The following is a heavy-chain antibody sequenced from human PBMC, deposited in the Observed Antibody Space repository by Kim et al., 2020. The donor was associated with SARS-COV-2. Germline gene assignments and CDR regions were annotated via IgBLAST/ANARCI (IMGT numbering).Heavy chain of an antibody. V-gene: IGHV3-21*01. J-gene: IGHJ4*02. Sequence: DSVKGRFTISRDNAKNSLYLQMNSLRAEDKAVYYCARDGIVVVPAATFDYWGQGTLVTVSS. CDR3: ARDGIVVVPAATFDY. D-gene: IGHD2-2*01.